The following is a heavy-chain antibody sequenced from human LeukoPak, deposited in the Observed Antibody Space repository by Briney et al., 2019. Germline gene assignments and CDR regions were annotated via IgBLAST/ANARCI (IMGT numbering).Heavy chain of an antibody. Sequence: GRSLRLSCAASGFTFSSYATHWVRQAPGKGLEWVAVISYDGSNKYYADSVKGRFTISRDNSKNTLYLQMNSLRAEDTAVYYCARQPTVTTLDYWGQGTLVTVSS. CDR3: ARQPTVTTLDY. D-gene: IGHD4-17*01. J-gene: IGHJ4*02. V-gene: IGHV3-30*04. CDR1: GFTFSSYA. CDR2: ISYDGSNK.